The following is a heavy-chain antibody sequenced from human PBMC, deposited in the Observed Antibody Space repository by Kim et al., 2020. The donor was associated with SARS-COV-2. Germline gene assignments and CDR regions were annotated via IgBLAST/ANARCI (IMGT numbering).Heavy chain of an antibody. V-gene: IGHV1-2*02. J-gene: IGHJ5*02. CDR1: GYSFTGDY. CDR2: INPNSGGT. Sequence: ASVKVSCKASGYSFTGDYMHWVRQAPGQGLEWMGWINPNSGGTHYAQKFQGRVAMTRDTSINTAYTELISLRSDDTAVYYCARGPQRWFDPWGQGTLVTVSS. CDR3: ARGPQRWFDP.